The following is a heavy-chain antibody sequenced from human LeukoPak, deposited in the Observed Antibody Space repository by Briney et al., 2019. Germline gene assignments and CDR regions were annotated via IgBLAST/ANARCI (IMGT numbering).Heavy chain of an antibody. CDR3: ARDEDSSGYCDC. J-gene: IGHJ4*02. V-gene: IGHV3-21*01. D-gene: IGHD3-22*01. CDR2: ISSSSSYI. Sequence: PGGSLRLSCAASGSTFSSYSMNWVRQAPGKGLEWVSSISSSSSYIYYADSVKGRFTISRDNAKNSLYLQMNSLRAEDTAVYYCARDEDSSGYCDCWGQGTLVTVSS. CDR1: GSTFSSYS.